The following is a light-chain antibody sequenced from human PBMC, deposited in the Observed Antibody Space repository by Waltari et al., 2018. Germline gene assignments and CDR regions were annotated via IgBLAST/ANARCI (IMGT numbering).Light chain of an antibody. Sequence: DIVSTQSPGSLSLSPGDRATLSCRASQSVGRTLAWYQQRPGQAPRLLIYDASSRATGIPDRFSGSASGTDFSLTISRLEPEDFAVYYCQKYGTRPATFGQGTKVEVK. CDR2: DAS. CDR3: QKYGTRPAT. CDR1: QSVGRT. J-gene: IGKJ1*01. V-gene: IGKV3-20*01.